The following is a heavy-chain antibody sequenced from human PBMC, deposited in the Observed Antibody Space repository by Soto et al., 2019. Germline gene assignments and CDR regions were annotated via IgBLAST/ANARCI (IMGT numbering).Heavy chain of an antibody. J-gene: IGHJ4*02. CDR1: GGTFSSYD. V-gene: IGHV1-69*01. D-gene: IGHD1-26*01. CDR3: SGVRVGAPRFTRGSYFDY. CDR2: IIPIFGTA. Sequence: QVQLVQSGAEVKKPGSSVKVSCKASGGTFSSYDISWVRQAPGQGLACMGGIIPIFGTANYAQKFQGRVKITADESTRPAYMELSSLRSEDTAVYYCSGVRVGAPRFTRGSYFDYWGQGNLVTVSS.